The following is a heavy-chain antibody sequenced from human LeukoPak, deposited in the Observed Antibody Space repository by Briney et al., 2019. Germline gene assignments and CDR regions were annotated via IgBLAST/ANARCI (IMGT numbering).Heavy chain of an antibody. Sequence: GGSLRPSCVVSGFPFSNNPMNWVRQAPGKGLEWVSYISTAITTTYYAESVKGRFTISRDNAKNSLYLQMNSLKTEDTAVYYCTTDQGHPYGDYLGSWSYWGQGTLVTVSS. J-gene: IGHJ4*02. D-gene: IGHD4-17*01. CDR3: TTDQGHPYGDYLGSWSY. CDR1: GFPFSNNP. V-gene: IGHV3-48*01. CDR2: ISTAITTT.